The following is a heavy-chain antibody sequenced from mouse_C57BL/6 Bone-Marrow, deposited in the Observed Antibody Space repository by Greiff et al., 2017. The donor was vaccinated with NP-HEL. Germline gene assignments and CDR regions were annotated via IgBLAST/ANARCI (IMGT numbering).Heavy chain of an antibody. Sequence: QVQLQQPGAELVMPGASVKLSCKASGYTFTSYWMHWVKQRPGQGLEWIGEIDPSDSYTNYNQKLKGKSTLTVDKSSSTAYTQLSSLTSEDSAVYYCARGLGANWDWYFDVWGTGTTVTVSS. V-gene: IGHV1-69*01. CDR2: IDPSDSYT. CDR1: GYTFTSYW. J-gene: IGHJ1*03. D-gene: IGHD4-1*01. CDR3: ARGLGANWDWYFDV.